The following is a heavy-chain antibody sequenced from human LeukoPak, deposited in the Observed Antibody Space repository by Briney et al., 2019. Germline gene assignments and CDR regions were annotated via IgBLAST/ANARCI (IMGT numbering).Heavy chain of an antibody. V-gene: IGHV3-48*03. J-gene: IGHJ4*02. CDR3: ARELFGHYDSVWGSYRPNDY. CDR1: GFTFSSYE. CDR2: ISHTGSTI. D-gene: IGHD3-16*02. Sequence: GGSLRLSCGASGFTFSSYEMNWVRQAPGKGLEWVSYISHTGSTIYYADSVEGRFTISRDNAKKSLYLQMNSLRAEDTAVYYCARELFGHYDSVWGSYRPNDYWGQGTLVTVSS.